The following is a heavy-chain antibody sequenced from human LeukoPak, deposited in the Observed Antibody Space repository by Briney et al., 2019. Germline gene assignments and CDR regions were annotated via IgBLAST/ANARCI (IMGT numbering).Heavy chain of an antibody. CDR2: IKQDGSEK. CDR1: GFTFSSHA. J-gene: IGHJ4*02. Sequence: GGSLRLSCAASGFTFSSHAMSWVRQAPGKGLEWVANIKQDGSEKYYVDSVKGRFTISRDNAKNSLYLQMNSLRAEDTAVYYCAKDMGGYNFDYWGQGTLVTVSS. D-gene: IGHD2-2*02. CDR3: AKDMGGYNFDY. V-gene: IGHV3-7*03.